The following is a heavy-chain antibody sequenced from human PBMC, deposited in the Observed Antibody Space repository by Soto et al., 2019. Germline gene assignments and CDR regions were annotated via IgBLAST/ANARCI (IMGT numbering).Heavy chain of an antibody. CDR3: ARDFLGGQHPFYNNMDV. D-gene: IGHD1-1*01. V-gene: IGHV3-9*01. Sequence: EVQLVESGGGLVQPGRSLRLSCAASGFTFDDYAMHWVRQVPGKGLEWVSAISWNSADLGYAYSVKGRLTISRDNAKRSLYLQMNSLRPEDTALYYCARDFLGGQHPFYNNMDVWGQGTTVTVSS. J-gene: IGHJ6*02. CDR1: GFTFDDYA. CDR2: ISWNSADL.